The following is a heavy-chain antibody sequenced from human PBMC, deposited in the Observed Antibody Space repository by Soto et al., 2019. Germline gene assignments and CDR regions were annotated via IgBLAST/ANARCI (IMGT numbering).Heavy chain of an antibody. V-gene: IGHV3-23*01. CDR2: LSNTGRRT. D-gene: IGHD1-26*01. CDR3: ATEMGATQGPFDN. Sequence: EVPVLESGGGLVQPGGSLRLSCVVSVFPFGANAMSWVRQAPGKGLEWVSGLSNTGRRTSYADSVKGRFNISRDNSENTVYLQMNSLRVEATAVYYCATEMGATQGPFDNWGQGTLVTVSS. CDR1: VFPFGANA. J-gene: IGHJ4*02.